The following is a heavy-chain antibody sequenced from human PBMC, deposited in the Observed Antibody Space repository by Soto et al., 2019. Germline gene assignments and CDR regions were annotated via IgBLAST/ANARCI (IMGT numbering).Heavy chain of an antibody. V-gene: IGHV3-74*01. CDR2: INTDGSDT. D-gene: IGHD6-6*01. Sequence: PGGSLRLSCAASGFTFSSDWMHWVRQAPGKGLVWVSRINTDGSDTSYAESVKGRFTISRDNAKNTLYLQMNSLRAEDTAVYHCTRDRPGPQHYFDYWGQGNMVTVSS. J-gene: IGHJ4*02. CDR1: GFTFSSDW. CDR3: TRDRPGPQHYFDY.